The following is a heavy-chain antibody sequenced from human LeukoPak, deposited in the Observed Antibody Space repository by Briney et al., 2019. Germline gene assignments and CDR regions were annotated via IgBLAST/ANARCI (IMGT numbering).Heavy chain of an antibody. D-gene: IGHD3-10*01. CDR1: GFTFIIYA. V-gene: IGHV3-23*01. CDR2: FGVSSADT. J-gene: IGHJ4*02. Sequence: GGSLRLACTASGFTFIIYAMSLGCATPRKGLEWVSVFGVSSADTYYTDSVKGRFPISRDNSKNTLYLQMNSLTAEDTAIYYCAREVRVGGLLSLDYWGQGTLVTVSS. CDR3: AREVRVGGLLSLDY.